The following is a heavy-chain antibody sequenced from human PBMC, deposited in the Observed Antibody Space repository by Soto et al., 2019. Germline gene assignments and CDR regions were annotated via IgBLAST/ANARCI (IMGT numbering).Heavy chain of an antibody. CDR3: ARDLPSDYDILTGYPVVDY. CDR1: GGSISSGDYY. Sequence: SETLSLTCTVSGGSISSGDYYWSWIRQPPGKGLEWIGYIYYSGSTYYNPSLKSRVTISVDTSKNQFSLKLSSVTAADTAVYYCARDLPSDYDILTGYPVVDYWGQGTLVTVSS. CDR2: IYYSGST. D-gene: IGHD3-9*01. J-gene: IGHJ4*02. V-gene: IGHV4-30-4*01.